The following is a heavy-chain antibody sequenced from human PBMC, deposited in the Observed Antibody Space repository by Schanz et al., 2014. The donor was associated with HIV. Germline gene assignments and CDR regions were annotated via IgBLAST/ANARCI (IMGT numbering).Heavy chain of an antibody. V-gene: IGHV1-69*01. Sequence: VPLVQSGAEVKKPGSSVKVSCTASGGTFRSNAITWVRQAPGQGLEWIGHFNVMLSKINSAQKFQGRVSMTADPSTNTAYMEMRGLRFEDTAVYYCASGRRSGIGWRMDVWGQGTTVSVSS. J-gene: IGHJ6*02. CDR2: FNVMLSKI. CDR3: ASGRRSGIGWRMDV. CDR1: GGTFRSNA. D-gene: IGHD6-19*01.